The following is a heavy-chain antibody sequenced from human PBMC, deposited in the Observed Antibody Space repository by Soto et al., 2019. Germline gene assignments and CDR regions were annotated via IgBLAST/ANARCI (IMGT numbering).Heavy chain of an antibody. D-gene: IGHD1-1*01. J-gene: IGHJ3*02. CDR3: ASDPCLEPAWSRGVKAAFDI. CDR1: GYTLTVLP. V-gene: IGHV1-24*01. Sequence: PVKVACKVAGYTLTVLPTHRGRKDNGKGLEWMGGFDPEDGETIYAQKFQGRVTMTEDTSTDTAYMELSSLRSEDTAVYYCASDPCLEPAWSRGVKAAFDIWGQGTLITV. CDR2: FDPEDGET.